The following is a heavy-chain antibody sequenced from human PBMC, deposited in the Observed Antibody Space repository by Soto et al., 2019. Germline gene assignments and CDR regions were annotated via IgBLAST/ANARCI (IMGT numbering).Heavy chain of an antibody. Sequence: KQSQTLSLTCAVYGGSFSGYYWSWIRQPPGKGLEWIGEINHSGSTNYNPSLKSRVTISVDTSKNQFSLKLSSVTAADTAVYYCARGDVVVTANDAFDIWGQGTMVTVSS. J-gene: IGHJ3*02. CDR2: INHSGST. D-gene: IGHD2-21*02. V-gene: IGHV4-34*01. CDR3: ARGDVVVTANDAFDI. CDR1: GGSFSGYY.